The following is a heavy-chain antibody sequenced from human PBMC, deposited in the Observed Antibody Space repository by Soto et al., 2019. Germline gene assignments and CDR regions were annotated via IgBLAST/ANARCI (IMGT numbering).Heavy chain of an antibody. Sequence: SETLSLTCAVYGGSFSGYYWSWIRQHPGKGVAGIGEINHSGSTNSNPSLKSRVTISVDTSKNQFSLKLSSVTAADTAVYYCARVRITIFGVVIIGSLYFDYWGQGTLVTVSS. V-gene: IGHV4-34*01. CDR1: GGSFSGYY. CDR2: INHSGST. J-gene: IGHJ4*02. CDR3: ARVRITIFGVVIIGSLYFDY. D-gene: IGHD3-3*01.